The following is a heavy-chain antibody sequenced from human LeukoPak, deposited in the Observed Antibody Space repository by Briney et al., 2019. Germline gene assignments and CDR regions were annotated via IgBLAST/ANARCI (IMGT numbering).Heavy chain of an antibody. CDR3: ARDHHILQMVSAIPDAFDI. D-gene: IGHD2-8*01. V-gene: IGHV4-39*01. CDR2: ISYSGSPS. J-gene: IGHJ3*02. Sequence: SETLSLTCTVSGVSISSTYFWGWVRQPPGKGLEWIGSISYSGSPSYYNPSLKSRVTVSVDTSKNQFSLKLSSVTAADTAVYYCARDHHILQMVSAIPDAFDIWGQGTMVTVFS. CDR1: GVSISSTYF.